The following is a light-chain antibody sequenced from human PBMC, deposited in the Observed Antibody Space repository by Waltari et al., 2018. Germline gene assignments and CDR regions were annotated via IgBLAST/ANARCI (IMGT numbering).Light chain of an antibody. CDR1: QGISTY. Sequence: IQLTQSPSFLSAPVGDRATITCRASQGISTYLAWYQQKPGKAPKVLIYAASTLQTGVPSRFSGSGAATVFSLTISSLQPEDFATYYCQQLNSYPLTFGGGTKVEIK. CDR3: QQLNSYPLT. CDR2: AAS. J-gene: IGKJ4*01. V-gene: IGKV1-9*01.